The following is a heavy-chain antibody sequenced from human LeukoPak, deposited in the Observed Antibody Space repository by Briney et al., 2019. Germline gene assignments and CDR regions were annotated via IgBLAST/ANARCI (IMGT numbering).Heavy chain of an antibody. J-gene: IGHJ3*02. V-gene: IGHV4-30-4*08. CDR1: GGSISSGDYY. D-gene: IGHD4-17*01. CDR2: IYYSGST. Sequence: SQTLSLTXTVSGGSISSGDYYWSWIRQPPGKGLEWIGYIYYSGSTYYNPSLKSRVTISVDTSKNQFSLKLSSVTAADTAVYYCARDGDYGTFAFDIWGQGTMVTVSS. CDR3: ARDGDYGTFAFDI.